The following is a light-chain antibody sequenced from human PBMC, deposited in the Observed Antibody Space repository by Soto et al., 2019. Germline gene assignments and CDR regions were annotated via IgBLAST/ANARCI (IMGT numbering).Light chain of an antibody. CDR3: SSYTSSSTYVV. CDR1: SSDVGGSNY. Sequence: QSALTQPASVSGSPGQSITISCTGTSSDVGGSNYVSWDQQLPGKAPKLMIYDVSDRPSGVSNRFSGSKSGNTASLTISGLQAEDEADYYCSSYTSSSTYVVFGGGTKLTVL. CDR2: DVS. V-gene: IGLV2-14*01. J-gene: IGLJ2*01.